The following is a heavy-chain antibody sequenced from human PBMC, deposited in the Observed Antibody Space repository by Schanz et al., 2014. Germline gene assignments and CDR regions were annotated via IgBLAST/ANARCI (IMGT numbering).Heavy chain of an antibody. Sequence: QVQLLESGGGVVQPGRSLRLSCAVSGFTFGGYALHWVRQAPGKGLEWVAVISYDGSTKYYADSVKGRFTISRDNSKNTLYLQINSLRAEDTAVYYCARDLNRCGGDCYSGWGQGTLVTVSS. CDR3: ARDLNRCGGDCYSG. CDR1: GFTFGGYA. V-gene: IGHV3-30-3*01. D-gene: IGHD2-21*02. CDR2: ISYDGSTK. J-gene: IGHJ4*02.